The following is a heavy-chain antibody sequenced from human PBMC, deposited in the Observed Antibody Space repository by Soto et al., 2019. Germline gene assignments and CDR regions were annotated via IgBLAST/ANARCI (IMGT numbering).Heavy chain of an antibody. CDR2: IRSKAYGGTT. J-gene: IGHJ4*02. D-gene: IGHD3-16*02. Sequence: GGSLRLSCTASGFTFGDYAMSWFRQAPGKGLEWVGFIRSKAYGGTTEYAASVKGRFTISRDDSKSIAYLQMNSLKTEDTAVYYCTRDWGNMITFGGVIVWGQGTLVTVSS. V-gene: IGHV3-49*03. CDR1: GFTFGDYA. CDR3: TRDWGNMITFGGVIV.